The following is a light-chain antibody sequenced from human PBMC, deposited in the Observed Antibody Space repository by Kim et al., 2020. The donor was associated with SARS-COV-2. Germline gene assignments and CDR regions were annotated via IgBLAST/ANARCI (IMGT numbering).Light chain of an antibody. CDR1: QGITNY. CDR3: QKYDSASRT. Sequence: IQMTQSPSSLSASVGDRVIITCRASQGITNYLAWYQQKPGKPPSLLIYDASTLHSGVPSRFSDSGSGTDFTLTISSLQSEDVATYYCQKYDSASRTFGQGTKVDIK. CDR2: DAS. J-gene: IGKJ1*01. V-gene: IGKV1-27*01.